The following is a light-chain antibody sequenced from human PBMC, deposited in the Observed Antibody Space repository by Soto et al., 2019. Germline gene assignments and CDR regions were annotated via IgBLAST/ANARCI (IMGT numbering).Light chain of an antibody. Sequence: DIQMTQSPSTLSSSEWDRVTISCRASQSVSIWLAWYQQKPGRAPKLLIYKSSILESGVPSRFSGSGSGTEFTLTIASLQPDDFATYYCQQYETFSGTFGPGTKVDI. CDR3: QQYETFSGT. CDR1: QSVSIW. CDR2: KSS. V-gene: IGKV1-5*03. J-gene: IGKJ1*01.